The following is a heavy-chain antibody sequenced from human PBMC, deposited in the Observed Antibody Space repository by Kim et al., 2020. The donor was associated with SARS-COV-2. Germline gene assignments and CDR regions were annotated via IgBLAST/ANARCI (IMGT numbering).Heavy chain of an antibody. Sequence: SETLSLTCAVSGGSFTDYYWSWIRQPPGKGLEWIGEINHSGSTNYNPSLKSRVTISLDTSKNQFSLKLTSVTAADTAVYYCARAPLPAPVRWFDYWGQETLVTVSS. V-gene: IGHV4-34*01. CDR3: ARAPLPAPVRWFDY. J-gene: IGHJ4*02. CDR2: INHSGST. D-gene: IGHD4-17*01. CDR1: GGSFTDYY.